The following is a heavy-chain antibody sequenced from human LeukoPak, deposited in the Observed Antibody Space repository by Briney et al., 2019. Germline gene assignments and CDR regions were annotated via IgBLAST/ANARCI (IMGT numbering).Heavy chain of an antibody. Sequence: GGSLRPSCAASGFTFSAYSMHWVRQAPGKGLEWVSSISSSSYIFDADSVKGRFTISRDNAKNSLYLQMNSLRGEDTAVYYCARDLPRSSENAFDIWGQGTMVTVSS. D-gene: IGHD6-6*01. CDR2: ISSSSYI. V-gene: IGHV3-21*01. CDR1: GFTFSAYS. CDR3: ARDLPRSSENAFDI. J-gene: IGHJ3*02.